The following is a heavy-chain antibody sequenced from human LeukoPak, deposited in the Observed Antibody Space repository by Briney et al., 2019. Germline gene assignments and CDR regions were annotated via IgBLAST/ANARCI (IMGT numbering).Heavy chain of an antibody. D-gene: IGHD6-6*01. J-gene: IGHJ4*02. Sequence: AASVKVSCKASGYTFTSDGISWVRQAPGQGLEWMGWISAYNGNTNYAQKLQGRVTMTTDTSTSTAYMELRSLRSDDTAVYYCARVVSLGQLGNNDYWGQGTLVTVSS. CDR1: GYTFTSDG. CDR3: ARVVSLGQLGNNDY. V-gene: IGHV1-18*01. CDR2: ISAYNGNT.